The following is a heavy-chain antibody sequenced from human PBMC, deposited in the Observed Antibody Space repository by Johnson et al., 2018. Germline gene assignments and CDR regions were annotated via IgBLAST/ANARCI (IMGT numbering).Heavy chain of an antibody. V-gene: IGHV3-23*04. D-gene: IGHD1-26*01. CDR1: GFTFRSYT. CDR2: ISGSGGSI. J-gene: IGHJ1*01. Sequence: VQLVESGGGLVQPGGSLRLSCAASGFTFRSYTMNWVRQAPGKGLEWVSSISGSGGSIYYADSVKGRFTISRDNSRNTVYLQMNSLRAEDTAVYFCAKKREWELAWGQGTLVTVSS. CDR3: AKKREWELA.